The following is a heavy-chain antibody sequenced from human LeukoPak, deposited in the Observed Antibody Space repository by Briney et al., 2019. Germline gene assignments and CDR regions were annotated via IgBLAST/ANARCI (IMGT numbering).Heavy chain of an antibody. J-gene: IGHJ4*02. CDR2: ISSSSSYI. CDR3: AKGFSSSWYAVSGFDY. CDR1: GFTFSSFT. Sequence: GGSLRLSCAASGFTFSSFTMNWVRQAPGKGLEWVSSISSSSSYIYSADSVKGRFTISRDNARNSLYLRMNSLRAEDTAVYYCAKGFSSSWYAVSGFDYWGQGTLVTVSS. V-gene: IGHV3-21*01. D-gene: IGHD6-13*01.